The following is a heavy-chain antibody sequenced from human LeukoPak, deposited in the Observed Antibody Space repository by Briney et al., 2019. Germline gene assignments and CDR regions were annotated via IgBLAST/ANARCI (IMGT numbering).Heavy chain of an antibody. CDR1: GYTFTSYY. D-gene: IGHD3-3*01. J-gene: IGHJ5*02. V-gene: IGHV1-46*01. CDR3: ARDRIIPPFGVGRPSYIERYNWFDP. Sequence: GASVKVSCKASGYTFTSYYMHWVRPAPGQGFEWMGIINTSGGSTSYAQKFQGRVTITADKSTSTVYMELSSLRSEDTAVYYCARDRIIPPFGVGRPSYIERYNWFDPWGQGTLVTVSS. CDR2: INTSGGST.